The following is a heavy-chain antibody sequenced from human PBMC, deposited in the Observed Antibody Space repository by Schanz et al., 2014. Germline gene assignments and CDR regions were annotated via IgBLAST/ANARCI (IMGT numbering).Heavy chain of an antibody. CDR3: ARDAADFYDILTEEDY. CDR1: GYTFTSYG. CDR2: ISAYNGNT. J-gene: IGHJ4*02. D-gene: IGHD3-9*01. V-gene: IGHV1-18*01. Sequence: QVQLVQSGAEVKKPGASVKVSCKASGYTFTSYGISWVRQAPGQGLEWMGWISAYNGNTKYPQNLQGRVTMTTDTSTNTAYMELRSLRSDDTAVYYCARDAADFYDILTEEDYWGQGTLVTGSS.